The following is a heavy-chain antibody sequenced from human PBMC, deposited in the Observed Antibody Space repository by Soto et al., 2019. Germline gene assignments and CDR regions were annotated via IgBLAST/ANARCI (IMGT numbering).Heavy chain of an antibody. CDR2: FDPEDGET. CDR3: ARIGMITFGGVIDYYYGMDV. D-gene: IGHD3-16*02. Sequence: ASVKVSCKVSGYTLTELSMHWVRQAPGKGLEWMGGFDPEDGETIYAQKFQGRVTMTEDTSTDTAYMELSSLRSEDTAVYYCARIGMITFGGVIDYYYGMDVRGQGTTVTVSS. V-gene: IGHV1-24*01. CDR1: GYTLTELS. J-gene: IGHJ6*02.